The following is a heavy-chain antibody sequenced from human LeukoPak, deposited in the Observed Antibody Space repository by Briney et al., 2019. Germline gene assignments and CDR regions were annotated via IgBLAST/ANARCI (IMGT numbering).Heavy chain of an antibody. D-gene: IGHD4-17*01. J-gene: IGHJ4*02. CDR3: ARGRTDYGDYHWGY. Sequence: SETLSLTCAVYGGSFSGYYWSWIRQPPGKGLEWIGEINHSGSTNYNPSLKSRVTISVDTSKNQFSLKLSSVTAADTAVYYCARGRTDYGDYHWGYWGQGTLVTVSS. CDR2: INHSGST. CDR1: GGSFSGYY. V-gene: IGHV4-34*01.